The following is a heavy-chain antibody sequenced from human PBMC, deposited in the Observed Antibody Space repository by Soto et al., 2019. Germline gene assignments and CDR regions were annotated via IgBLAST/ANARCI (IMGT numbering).Heavy chain of an antibody. D-gene: IGHD1-26*01. CDR2: ISSSGNAL. CDR3: ARGVGATPLIDF. V-gene: IGHV3-48*03. Sequence: SLRLSCATSGFRFSSHELNWVRQAPGKGLEWVAYISSSGNALYYADSVKGRFTISRDDSKNSVYLQLSSLRVDDTALYYCARGVGATPLIDFWCQGTLLTPSS. CDR1: GFRFSSHE. J-gene: IGHJ4*02.